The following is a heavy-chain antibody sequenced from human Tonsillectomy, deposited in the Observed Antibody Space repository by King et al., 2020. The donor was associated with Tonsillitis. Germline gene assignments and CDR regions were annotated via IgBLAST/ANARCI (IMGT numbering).Heavy chain of an antibody. D-gene: IGHD6-19*01. J-gene: IGHJ5*02. Sequence: VQLQESGPGLVKPSETLSLTCSVSAYSINSNFQWGWIRHPPGKGLEWIGVAHQSGSTYYNPSLRSRVSISIDTSKKQFSLKLTSVTAADTAIYYCAKFGLWGTYARGWPKEIDPWGQGILVTVSS. CDR2: AHQSGST. V-gene: IGHV4-38-2*02. CDR3: AKFGLWGTYARGWPKEIDP. CDR1: AYSINSNFQ.